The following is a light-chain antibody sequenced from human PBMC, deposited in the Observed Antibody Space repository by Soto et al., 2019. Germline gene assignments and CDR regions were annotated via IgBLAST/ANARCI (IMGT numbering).Light chain of an antibody. V-gene: IGKV1-39*01. CDR1: QTISTY. CDR3: QQYNNWSFT. J-gene: IGKJ3*01. CDR2: DAS. Sequence: DIQMTQSPSSLSASVGDRVTITCRASQTISTYLNWYQQKPGKAPRLLIYDASSLLSGVPSRFSGSESGTDFTLTIASLQPEDFAVYYCQQYNNWSFTFGPGTKVDIK.